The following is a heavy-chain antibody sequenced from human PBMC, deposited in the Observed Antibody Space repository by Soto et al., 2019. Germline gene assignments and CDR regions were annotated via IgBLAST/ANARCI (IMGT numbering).Heavy chain of an antibody. CDR2: INYSGNT. D-gene: IGHD2-21*01. V-gene: IGHV4-39*01. J-gene: IGHJ4*02. CDR1: GGSIRSETYY. Sequence: PSETLSLTCTVFGGSIRSETYYWGWIRQPPGKGLEWIGSINYSGNTYYNPSLKSRVTISADTSKGQLSLRLSPVTAADTAIYYCARLWSGKRPPDGWGQGTLVTVSS. CDR3: ARLWSGKRPPDG.